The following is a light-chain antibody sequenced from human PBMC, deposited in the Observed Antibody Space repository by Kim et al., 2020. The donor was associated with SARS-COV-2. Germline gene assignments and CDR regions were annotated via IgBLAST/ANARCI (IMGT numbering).Light chain of an antibody. CDR3: QQYDRYPLT. J-gene: IGKJ4*01. CDR1: QSINGW. V-gene: IGKV1-5*01. Sequence: AAVGDRVTVTCRASQSINGWLAWYQQKPGKAPNLLIYDVSNLESGVPSRFSGSASGTEFTLTISSLQPDDFATYYCQQYDRYPLTFGGGTKVDIK. CDR2: DVS.